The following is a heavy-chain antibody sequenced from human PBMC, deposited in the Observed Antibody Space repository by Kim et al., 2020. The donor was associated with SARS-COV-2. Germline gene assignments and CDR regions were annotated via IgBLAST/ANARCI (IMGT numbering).Heavy chain of an antibody. D-gene: IGHD7-27*01. V-gene: IGHV3-30*18. CDR2: ISYDASNK. CDR3: AKDHELGIMSTVYYYMDV. CDR1: GFTFSSYG. Sequence: GGSLRLSCAASGFTFSSYGMHWVRQAPGKGLEWVAVISYDASNKYYADPVKGRFTISRDNSKNTLYLQMNSLRAEDTAVYYCAKDHELGIMSTVYYYMDVWGKGTTVTVSS. J-gene: IGHJ6*03.